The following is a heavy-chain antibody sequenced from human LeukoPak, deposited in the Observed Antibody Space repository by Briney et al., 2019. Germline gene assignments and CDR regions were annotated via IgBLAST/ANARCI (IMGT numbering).Heavy chain of an antibody. CDR1: GFTFSSYA. D-gene: IGHD1-7*01. CDR3: ARDTMELFIWMIFDY. V-gene: IGHV3-30*01. CDR2: ISYDGSNK. J-gene: IGHJ4*02. Sequence: GRSLRLSCAASGFTFSSYAMHWVRQAPGKGLDWVAVISYDGSNKYYADSVKGRFTLSRDNSKNTLSLQMNSLRAEDTAVYYCARDTMELFIWMIFDYWGQGTLVTVSS.